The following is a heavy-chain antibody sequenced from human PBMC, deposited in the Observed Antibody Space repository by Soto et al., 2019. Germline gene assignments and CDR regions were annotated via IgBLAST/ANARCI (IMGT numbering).Heavy chain of an antibody. D-gene: IGHD1-26*01. CDR2: ISRGSDTI. CDR3: ARVSNTWEDDY. Sequence: EVQLVESGGGLVQPGGSLRLSCVVSGFTFSDYGVNWVRQAPGKGLEWVSYISRGSDTIYYADSVKGRFTIARDNAKNSLFLQMNSLRDEDTALYYCARVSNTWEDDYWGQGTLVTVSS. J-gene: IGHJ4*02. V-gene: IGHV3-48*02. CDR1: GFTFSDYG.